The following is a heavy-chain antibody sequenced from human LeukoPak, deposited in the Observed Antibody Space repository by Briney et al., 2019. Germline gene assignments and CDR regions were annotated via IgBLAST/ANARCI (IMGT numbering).Heavy chain of an antibody. CDR3: ARDGDFWSGYYSNYYYAMDV. CDR2: IYSGGST. D-gene: IGHD3-3*01. J-gene: IGHJ6*02. CDR1: GFTVSSNY. Sequence: GGSLRLSCAASGFTVSSNYMSWVRQAPGKGLEWVSVIYSGGSTYYADSVKGRFTISRDNSKNTLYLQMNSLRAEDTAVYYCARDGDFWSGYYSNYYYAMDVWGQGTTVTVSS. V-gene: IGHV3-53*01.